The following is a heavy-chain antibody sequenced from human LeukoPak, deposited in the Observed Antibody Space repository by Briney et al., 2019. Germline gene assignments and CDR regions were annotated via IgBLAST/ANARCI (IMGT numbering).Heavy chain of an antibody. Sequence: GGSLRLSCAASGFTLSNHWMHWVRQAPGKGLVWVSRISGDEIWTSYADSVKGRFLISRDNAKDTLYLQMNSLRTEDTAVYYCAREYNSGPKQTDAFDIRGQGTMVTVSS. CDR1: GFTLSNHW. J-gene: IGHJ3*02. V-gene: IGHV3-74*01. CDR2: ISGDEIWT. D-gene: IGHD3-22*01. CDR3: AREYNSGPKQTDAFDI.